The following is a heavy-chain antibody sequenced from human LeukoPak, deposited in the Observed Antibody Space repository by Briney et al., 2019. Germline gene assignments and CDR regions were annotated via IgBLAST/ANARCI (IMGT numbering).Heavy chain of an antibody. CDR2: INPKSGGT. V-gene: IGHV1-2*02. J-gene: IGHJ4*02. Sequence: ASVKVSCKASGYTFTGYSLYWVRQASGQGLEWLGWINPKSGGTYYVQKFLGRATMTRDTSISTAYMELSTLTSDDTAVYFCARRFSSAYYGTDYFDYWGQGTLVTVSS. CDR3: ARRFSSAYYGTDYFDY. D-gene: IGHD3-16*01. CDR1: GYTFTGYS.